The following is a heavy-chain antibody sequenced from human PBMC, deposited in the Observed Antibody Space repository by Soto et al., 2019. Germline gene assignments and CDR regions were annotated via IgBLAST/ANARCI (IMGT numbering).Heavy chain of an antibody. J-gene: IGHJ3*02. Sequence: ASVKVSCKASGYTFTSCYMHWVRQAPGQGLEWMGIINPSGGSTSYAQKFQGRVTMTRVTSTSTVYMELSSLRSEDTAVYYCAREYDTSGNTLDQAFDIWGQGTMVTVSS. CDR2: INPSGGST. CDR1: GYTFTSCY. V-gene: IGHV1-46*01. CDR3: AREYDTSGNTLDQAFDI. D-gene: IGHD3-22*01.